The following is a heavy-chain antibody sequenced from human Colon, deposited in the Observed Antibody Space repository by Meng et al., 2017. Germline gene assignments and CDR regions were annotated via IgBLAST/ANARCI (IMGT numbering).Heavy chain of an antibody. V-gene: IGHV3-74*01. CDR2: INTDGSST. CDR1: GFTFNSYW. CDR3: ARGVGVHPPSYFDY. Sequence: GESLKISCAASGFTFNSYWMHWVRQAPGKGLVWVSRINTDGSSTIYADSVKGRFTISRDNAKNTLYLQMNSLRAEDTAVYYCARGVGVHPPSYFDYWGQGSLVTVSS. D-gene: IGHD3-3*01. J-gene: IGHJ4*02.